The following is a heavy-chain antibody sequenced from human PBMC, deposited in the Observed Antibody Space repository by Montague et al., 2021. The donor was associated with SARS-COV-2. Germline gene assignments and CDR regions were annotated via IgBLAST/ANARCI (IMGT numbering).Heavy chain of an antibody. CDR3: ARGGMPARRHYFDY. D-gene: IGHD6-6*01. V-gene: IGHV4-59*12. Sequence: SETLSLTCSVSGGFISTYYWSWIRQPPGKGLEWIGYIYYSGSTNYNPSLKSRVTISIDTSKNQFSLELSSVTAADTAVYFCARGGMPARRHYFDYWGQGTLVTVSS. CDR2: IYYSGST. CDR1: GGFISTYY. J-gene: IGHJ4*02.